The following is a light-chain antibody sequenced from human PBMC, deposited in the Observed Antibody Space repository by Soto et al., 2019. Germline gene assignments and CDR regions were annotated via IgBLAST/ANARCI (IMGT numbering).Light chain of an antibody. V-gene: IGKV1-8*01. J-gene: IGKJ4*01. CDR2: AAS. CDR3: QHYYSYPLS. CDR1: QGISNY. Sequence: AILLPHSPSSLSASPGDRVTITCQASQGISNYLAWYQQKPGKAPKLLIYAASTLDAGVPSRFSGSGSGTDFTLTISNLQSEDFATYHCQHYYSYPLSFAGGTKVDIK.